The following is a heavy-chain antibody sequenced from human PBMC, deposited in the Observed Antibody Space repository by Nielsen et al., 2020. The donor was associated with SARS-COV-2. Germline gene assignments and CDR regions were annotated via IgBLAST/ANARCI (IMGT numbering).Heavy chain of an antibody. Sequence: WIRQPPGKGLEWIGNISYSGSTNYNPSLKSRVTISVDTSKNQFSLKLSSVTAADTAVYYCARAGRLRYFDWGQVNSRARTSLRAGFDPWGQGTLVTVSS. D-gene: IGHD3-9*01. CDR3: ARAGRLRYFDWGQVNSRARTSLRAGFDP. CDR2: ISYSGST. V-gene: IGHV4-59*01. J-gene: IGHJ5*02.